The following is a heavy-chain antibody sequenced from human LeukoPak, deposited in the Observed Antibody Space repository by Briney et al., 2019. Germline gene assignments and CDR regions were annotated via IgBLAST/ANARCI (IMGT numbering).Heavy chain of an antibody. CDR2: INHSGST. CDR3: ARVVAGSGSYDDYYYYMDV. Sequence: SETLSLSCAVYGGSFSGYYWSWIRQPPGKGLEWIGEINHSGSTNYNPSLKSRVTISVDTSKNQFSLKLSSVTAADTAVYYCARVVAGSGSYDDYYYYMDVWGKGTTVTVSS. CDR1: GGSFSGYY. V-gene: IGHV4-34*01. D-gene: IGHD3-10*01. J-gene: IGHJ6*03.